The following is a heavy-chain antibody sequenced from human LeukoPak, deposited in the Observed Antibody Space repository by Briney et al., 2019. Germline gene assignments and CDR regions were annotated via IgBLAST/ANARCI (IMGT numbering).Heavy chain of an antibody. V-gene: IGHV3-30*04. CDR1: GFTFNTYS. D-gene: IGHD6-13*01. CDR3: ARDATGSTWDF. CDR2: ISDDGRNI. Sequence: GGSLRLSCAASGFTFNTYSIHWVRQAPGKGLEWVAVISDDGRNIYYADSVKGRFTISRDNSKNTVYLQMNSLRPEDTGVYSCARDATGSTWDFWGQGTLVTVSS. J-gene: IGHJ4*02.